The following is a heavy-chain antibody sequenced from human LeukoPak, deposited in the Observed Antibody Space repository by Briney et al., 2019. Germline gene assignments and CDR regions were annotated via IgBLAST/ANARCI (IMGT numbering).Heavy chain of an antibody. J-gene: IGHJ5*02. CDR2: MNPNSGNT. V-gene: IGHV1-8*01. Sequence: ASVKVSCKASGYTFTSYDINWVRQATGQGLEWMGWMNPNSGNTGYAQKFQGRVTMTRDTSTSTVYMELSSLRSEDTAVYYCARGALSIAARPPRWFDPWGQGTLVTVSS. CDR3: ARGALSIAARPPRWFDP. D-gene: IGHD6-6*01. CDR1: GYTFTSYD.